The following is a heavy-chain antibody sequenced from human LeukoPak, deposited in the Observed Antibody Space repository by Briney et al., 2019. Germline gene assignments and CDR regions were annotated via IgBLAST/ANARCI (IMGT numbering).Heavy chain of an antibody. CDR2: IRSKAYGGTT. V-gene: IGHV3-49*04. J-gene: IGHJ3*02. CDR3: TRRYNYDSSGYYYVRDAFDI. D-gene: IGHD3-22*01. CDR1: GFTFGDYT. Sequence: PGGSLRLSCTASGFTFGDYTMSWVRQAPGKGLEWVSFIRSKAYGGTTEYAASVKGRFTMSRDDSNTIAYLQMNSLKTEDTAVYYCTRRYNYDSSGYYYVRDAFDIWGQGTMVTVSS.